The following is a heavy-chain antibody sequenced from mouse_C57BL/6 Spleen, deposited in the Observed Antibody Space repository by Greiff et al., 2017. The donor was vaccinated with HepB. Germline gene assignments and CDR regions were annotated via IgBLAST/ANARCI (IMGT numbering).Heavy chain of an antibody. V-gene: IGHV1-81*01. D-gene: IGHD1-1*01. J-gene: IGHJ2*01. CDR3: ARCDTTVGARFGC. CDR2: ISTRSGNT. Sequence: VQLQQSGAELARPGASVKLSCKAPGYTFTSYGISWAKQRTGQGLEWIGEISTRSGNTYYNEKFKGKATLTAGKSSTTAYMELRRLTSEDSAGYFGARCDTTVGARFGCWGQGTTLTVSS. CDR1: GYTFTSYG.